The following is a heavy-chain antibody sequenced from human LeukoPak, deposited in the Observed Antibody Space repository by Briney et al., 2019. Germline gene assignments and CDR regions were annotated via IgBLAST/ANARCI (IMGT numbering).Heavy chain of an antibody. CDR2: IKSKTDGGTT. V-gene: IGHV3-15*05. J-gene: IGHJ4*02. CDR3: ILTYYYDSSGYLEDY. CDR1: GFTFSNAW. Sequence: PGGSLRLSCAASGFTFSNAWMSWVRQAPGKGLEWVGRIKSKTDGGTTDYAAPVKGRFTISRDDSKNTLYLQTNSLKTEDTAVYYCILTYYYDSSGYLEDYWGQGTLVTVSS. D-gene: IGHD3-22*01.